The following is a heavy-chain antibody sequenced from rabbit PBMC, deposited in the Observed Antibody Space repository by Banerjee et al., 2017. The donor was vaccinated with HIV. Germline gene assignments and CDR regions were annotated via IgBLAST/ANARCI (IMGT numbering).Heavy chain of an antibody. V-gene: IGHV1S40*01. CDR2: IDIISSGST. CDR3: SRWSTGSGASYAFDP. J-gene: IGHJ2*01. D-gene: IGHD7-1*01. Sequence: QSLEESGGDLVKPGASLTLTCTASGLDFSSSYWICWVRQAPGKGLEWITCIDIISSGSTFFASWAKGRFTISKTSSTTVSLQMTSLTAADTATYFCSRWSTGSGASYAFDPWGQGTLVTVS. CDR1: GLDFSSSYW.